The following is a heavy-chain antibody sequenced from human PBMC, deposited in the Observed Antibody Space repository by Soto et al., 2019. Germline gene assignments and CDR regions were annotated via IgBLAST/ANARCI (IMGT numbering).Heavy chain of an antibody. J-gene: IGHJ4*02. D-gene: IGHD3-10*01. Sequence: PSETLSLTCTVAGGSISSYYGSWIRQPPGKGLEWIGYIYYSGSTNYNPSLKSRVTISVDTSKNQFSLKLSSVTAADTAVYYCARRWGSVFDFWGQGTLVTVSS. CDR2: IYYSGST. CDR1: GGSISSYY. CDR3: ARRWGSVFDF. V-gene: IGHV4-59*08.